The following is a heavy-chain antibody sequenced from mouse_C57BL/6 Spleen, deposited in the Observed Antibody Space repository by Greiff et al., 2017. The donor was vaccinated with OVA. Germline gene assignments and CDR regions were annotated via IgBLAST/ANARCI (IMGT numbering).Heavy chain of an antibody. CDR2: IYPGDGDT. D-gene: IGHD2-4*01. CDR3: ARDDDYDAWFAY. J-gene: IGHJ3*01. V-gene: IGHV1-80*01. Sequence: VQLKESGAELVKPGASVKISCKASGYAFSSYWMNWVKQRPGKGLEWIGQIYPGDGDTNYNGKFKGKATLTADKSSSTAYMQLSSLTSEDSAVYFCARDDDYDAWFAYWGQGTLVTVSA. CDR1: GYAFSSYW.